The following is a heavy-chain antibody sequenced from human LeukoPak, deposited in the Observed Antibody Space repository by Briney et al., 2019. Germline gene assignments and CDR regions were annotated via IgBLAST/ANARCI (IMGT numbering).Heavy chain of an antibody. CDR3: AKVGPPYSRGWSIELDY. CDR2: IGNSGRDT. CDR1: GFTFSTYA. Sequence: GGSLRLSCATSGFTFSTYAMSWVRQAPGKGLEWVSAIGNSGRDTYYADSVKGRFTISRDNSKNTLSLQMNRLRAEDTAVYYCAKVGPPYSRGWSIELDYWGQGTLVTVSS. V-gene: IGHV3-23*01. D-gene: IGHD6-19*01. J-gene: IGHJ4*02.